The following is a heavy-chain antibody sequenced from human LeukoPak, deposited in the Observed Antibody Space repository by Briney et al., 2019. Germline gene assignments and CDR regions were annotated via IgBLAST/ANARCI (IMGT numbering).Heavy chain of an antibody. CDR2: ISYDGSNK. CDR3: AKASGYSYGYSLCQ. D-gene: IGHD5-18*01. V-gene: IGHV3-30*18. Sequence: GRSLRLSCAASGFTFSSYGMHWVRQAPGKGLEWVAVISYDGSNKYYADSVKGRFTISRDNSKNTLYLQMNSPRAEDTAVYYCAKASGYSYGYSLCQWGQGTLVTVSS. J-gene: IGHJ4*02. CDR1: GFTFSSYG.